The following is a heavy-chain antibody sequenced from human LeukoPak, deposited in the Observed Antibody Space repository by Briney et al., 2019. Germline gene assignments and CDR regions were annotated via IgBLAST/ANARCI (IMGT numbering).Heavy chain of an antibody. D-gene: IGHD3-16*02. Sequence: GGSLRLSCAASGFTFSSYAMTWVRQGPGKGLEWVSTISGSGGNTYYADSVKGRFTISRDNSMNTVYLQMNSLRADDTAVYYCAKDISTGMRRPDAFDLWGQGTMVTVSS. CDR1: GFTFSSYA. V-gene: IGHV3-23*01. CDR3: AKDISTGMRRPDAFDL. CDR2: ISGSGGNT. J-gene: IGHJ3*01.